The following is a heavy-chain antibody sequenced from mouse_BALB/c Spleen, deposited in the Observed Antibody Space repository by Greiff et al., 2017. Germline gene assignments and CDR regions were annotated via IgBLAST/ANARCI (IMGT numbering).Heavy chain of an antibody. V-gene: IGHV5-9-4*01. CDR1: GFTFSSYA. D-gene: IGHD1-1*01. CDR3: ASFITTVVGAMDY. J-gene: IGHJ4*01. Sequence: EVKLVESGGGLVKPGGSLKLSCAASGFTFSSYAMSWVRQSPEKRLEWVAEISSGGSYTYYPDTVTGRFTISRDNAKNTLYLEMISLRSEDTAMYYCASFITTVVGAMDYWGQGTSVTVSS. CDR2: ISSGGSYT.